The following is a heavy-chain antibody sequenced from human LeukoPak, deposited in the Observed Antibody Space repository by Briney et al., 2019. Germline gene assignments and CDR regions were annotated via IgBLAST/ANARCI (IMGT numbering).Heavy chain of an antibody. CDR3: ARDRGRATWFDP. V-gene: IGHV4-59*01. J-gene: IGHJ5*02. CDR2: IYYSGST. D-gene: IGHD3-10*01. Sequence: PSETLSLICTVSGGSITSYYWHWIRQPPGKGLEWIGYIYYSGSTNYNPSLKSRVTISVDTSRKQFSLKLHSVSAADTAVYYCARDRGRATWFDPWGQGTVVTVSS. CDR1: GGSITSYY.